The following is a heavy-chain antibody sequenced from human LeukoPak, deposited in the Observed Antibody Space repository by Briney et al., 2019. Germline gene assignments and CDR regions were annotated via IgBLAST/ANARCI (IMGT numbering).Heavy chain of an antibody. CDR1: GGTFSSYA. V-gene: IGHV1-69*04. D-gene: IGHD1/OR15-1a*01. Sequence: GASVKVSCKASGGTFSSYAISWVRQARGQGLEWMGRIIPILGIANYAQKFQGRVTITADKSTSTAYMELSSLRSEDTAVYYCARGPLWNNYFDYWGQGTLVTVSS. J-gene: IGHJ4*02. CDR2: IIPILGIA. CDR3: ARGPLWNNYFDY.